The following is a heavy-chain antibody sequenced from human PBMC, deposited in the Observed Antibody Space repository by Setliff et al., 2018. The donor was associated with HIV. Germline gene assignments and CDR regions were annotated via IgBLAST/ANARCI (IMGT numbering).Heavy chain of an antibody. CDR1: GYTFTGYY. D-gene: IGHD3-16*01. J-gene: IGHJ6*03. Sequence: ASVKVSCKASGYTFTGYYMHWVRQAPGQGLEWMGWITPNSGGTNYAQKFQGRVTMTRDTSISTAYMELSSLRSEDTAVYYCARDPAVFGLYYYYYMDVWGKGTTVTVSS. CDR3: ARDPAVFGLYYYYYMDV. V-gene: IGHV1-2*02. CDR2: ITPNSGGT.